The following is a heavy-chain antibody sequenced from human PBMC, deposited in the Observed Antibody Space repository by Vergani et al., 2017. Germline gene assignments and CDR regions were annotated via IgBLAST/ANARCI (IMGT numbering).Heavy chain of an antibody. CDR2: IDHTGRP. J-gene: IGHJ6*03. CDR3: ARVNTETNGHLYYYYYMDV. Sequence: QVQLQQWGGGLLKPSETLSLTCVVNGGSFTSYHWTWIRQSPGEGLEWVGDIDHTGRPDYNPSLKSQLTMSVDKSRNQFSLTLNSGTATDTAIYFCARVNTETNGHLYYYYYMDVWGQGTAVTVS. V-gene: IGHV4-34*01. D-gene: IGHD4-11*01. CDR1: GGSFTSYH.